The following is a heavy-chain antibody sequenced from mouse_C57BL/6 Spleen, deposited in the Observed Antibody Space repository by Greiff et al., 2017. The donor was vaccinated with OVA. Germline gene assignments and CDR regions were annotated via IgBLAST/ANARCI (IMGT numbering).Heavy chain of an antibody. CDR2: ISYSGST. CDR1: GYSITSGYD. J-gene: IGHJ1*03. Sequence: VQLKESGPGMVKPSQSLSLTCTVTGYSITSGYDWHWIRHFPGNKLEWMGYISYSGSTNYNPSLKSRISITHDTSKNHFFLKLNSVTTEDTATYYCARGYGSRMYFDVWGTGTTVTVSS. CDR3: ARGYGSRMYFDV. V-gene: IGHV3-1*01. D-gene: IGHD1-1*01.